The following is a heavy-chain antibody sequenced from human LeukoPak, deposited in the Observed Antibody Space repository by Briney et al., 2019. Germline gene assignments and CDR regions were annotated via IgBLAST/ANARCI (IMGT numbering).Heavy chain of an antibody. CDR3: ARAREVGAAGSTSAPWLDY. J-gene: IGHJ4*02. Sequence: SQTLSLTCAISGDSVSSNSAAWNWISQSPSRGLEWLGRTYYRSKWYNDYAVSVKSRITINPDTSKNQFSLQLNSVTPEDTAVYYCARAREVGAAGSTSAPWLDYWGQGTLVTVSS. V-gene: IGHV6-1*01. CDR2: TYYRSKWYN. D-gene: IGHD6-13*01. CDR1: GDSVSSNSAA.